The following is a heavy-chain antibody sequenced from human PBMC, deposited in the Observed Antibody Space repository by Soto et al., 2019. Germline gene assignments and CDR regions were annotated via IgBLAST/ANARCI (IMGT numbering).Heavy chain of an antibody. CDR3: FRENYFSYHGMDV. Sequence: GSLRLSCEGSGFDFRGSIINWRRQASGQGLEGVGRIRSKDNSYATAYAVSVKGRFFISRDDSKTTAYLQMNSLKIDDTAVYYCFRENYFSYHGMDVWGQGT. CDR1: GFDFRGSI. CDR2: IRSKDNSYAT. V-gene: IGHV3-73*01. J-gene: IGHJ6*02.